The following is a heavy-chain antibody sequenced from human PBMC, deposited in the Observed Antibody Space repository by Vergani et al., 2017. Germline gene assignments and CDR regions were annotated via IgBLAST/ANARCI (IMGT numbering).Heavy chain of an antibody. D-gene: IGHD1-1*01. CDR1: GFTFSTYW. CDR2: IKRDGSEK. Sequence: EVQLVESGGGLVQPGGSLRLSCAASGFTFSTYWMNWVRQTPGKGLEWVANIKRDGSEKYYLDSVKGRFTISRDNAKNSLYLQMNSLRAEDRAVYYCARDRGNVWYFDLWGRGTLVTVSS. V-gene: IGHV3-7*03. J-gene: IGHJ2*01. CDR3: ARDRGNVWYFDL.